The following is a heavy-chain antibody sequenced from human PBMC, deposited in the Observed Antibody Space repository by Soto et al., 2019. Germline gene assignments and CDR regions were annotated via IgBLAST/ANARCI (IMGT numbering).Heavy chain of an antibody. J-gene: IGHJ4*02. Sequence: QVQLVQSGAEVQKPGSSVKVSCKTSGGTFNSYAISWVRQAPGQGLEWMGGIIPMFRTANYAQKFHDRVTITADESTSTAYMELSSLRSEDTAVYYCATDAVGSGWWAFDKWGQGTLVTVSS. V-gene: IGHV1-69*12. CDR3: ATDAVGSGWWAFDK. CDR2: IIPMFRTA. D-gene: IGHD6-19*01. CDR1: GGTFNSYA.